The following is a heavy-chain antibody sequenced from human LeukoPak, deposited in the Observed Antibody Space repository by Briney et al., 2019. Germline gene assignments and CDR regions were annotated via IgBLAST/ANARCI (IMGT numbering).Heavy chain of an antibody. Sequence: GGSLRLSCAASGFTFSSYSMNWVRQAPGKGLEWVSSISSSSSSYIYYADSVKGRFTISRDNAKNSLYLQMNSLRAEDTAVYYCARDNSGWYTYYYYYYMDVWGKGTTVTVSS. V-gene: IGHV3-21*01. D-gene: IGHD6-19*01. J-gene: IGHJ6*03. CDR3: ARDNSGWYTYYYYYYMDV. CDR2: ISSSSSSYI. CDR1: GFTFSSYS.